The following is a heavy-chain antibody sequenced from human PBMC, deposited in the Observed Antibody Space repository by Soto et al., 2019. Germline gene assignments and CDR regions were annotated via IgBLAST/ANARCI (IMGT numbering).Heavy chain of an antibody. CDR2: ISSSSSYI. V-gene: IGHV3-21*01. J-gene: IGHJ6*02. CDR1: GFTFSSYS. Sequence: EVQLVESGGGLVKPGGSLRLSCAASGFTFSSYSMNWVRQAPGKGLEWVSSISSSSSYIYYADSVKGRFTISRDNAKNSLYLQMNSLRAEDTAVYYCARDGGNGYYDALRAYYYYGMDVWGQGTTVTVSS. D-gene: IGHD3-22*01. CDR3: ARDGGNGYYDALRAYYYYGMDV.